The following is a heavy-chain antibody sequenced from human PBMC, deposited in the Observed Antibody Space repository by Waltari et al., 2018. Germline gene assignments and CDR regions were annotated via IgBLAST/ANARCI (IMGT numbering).Heavy chain of an antibody. CDR3: ARSSPPFTIFGVVIPNYYYYGMDV. CDR2: INHSGST. V-gene: IGHV4-34*01. Sequence: QVQLQQWGAGLLKPSETLSLTCAVYGGSFSGYYWSWIRQPPGKGLEWIGEINHSGSTNYNPPLKSRVTISVDTSKNQFSLKLSSVTAADTAVYYCARSSPPFTIFGVVIPNYYYYGMDVWGQGTTVTVSS. CDR1: GGSFSGYY. D-gene: IGHD3-3*01. J-gene: IGHJ6*02.